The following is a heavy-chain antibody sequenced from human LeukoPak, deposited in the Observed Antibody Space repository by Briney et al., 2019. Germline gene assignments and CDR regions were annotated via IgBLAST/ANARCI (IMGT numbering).Heavy chain of an antibody. CDR1: GGTFSSYA. V-gene: IGHV1-69*05. J-gene: IGHJ4*02. CDR2: TIPIFGTA. CDR3: ARDLQEQWLVQDY. D-gene: IGHD6-19*01. Sequence: SVKVSCKASGGTFSSYAISWVRQAPGQGLEWMGRTIPIFGTANYAQKFQGRVTITTDESTSTAYMELSSLRSEDTAVYYCARDLQEQWLVQDYWGQGTLVTVSS.